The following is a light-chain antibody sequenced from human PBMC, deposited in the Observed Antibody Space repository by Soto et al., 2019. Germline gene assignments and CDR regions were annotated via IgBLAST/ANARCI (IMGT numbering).Light chain of an antibody. J-gene: IGKJ5*01. CDR3: QQRSYPIT. CDR1: QSVSSSY. CDR2: GAS. Sequence: ETVLTQSPGTLSLSPGERSTLSCRASQSVSSSYLAWYQQKPGQPPRLLIYGASSRATGIPDRFSGSGSGTDFTLTIGRLEPEDFAVYYCQQRSYPITFGQGTRLEIK. V-gene: IGKV3-20*01.